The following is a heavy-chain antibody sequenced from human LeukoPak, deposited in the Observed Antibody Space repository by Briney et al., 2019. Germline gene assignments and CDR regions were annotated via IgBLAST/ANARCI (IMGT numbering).Heavy chain of an antibody. V-gene: IGHV3-30-3*01. CDR2: ISYDGSNK. CDR1: GFPFSSYW. CDR3: VNEQQLTFDY. D-gene: IGHD6-13*01. Sequence: GGSLRLSCVASGFPFSSYWMTWVRQAPGKGLEWVAVISYDGSNKYYADSVKGRFTISRDNSKNTLYLQMNSLRAEDTAVYYCVNEQQLTFDYWGQGTLVTVSS. J-gene: IGHJ4*02.